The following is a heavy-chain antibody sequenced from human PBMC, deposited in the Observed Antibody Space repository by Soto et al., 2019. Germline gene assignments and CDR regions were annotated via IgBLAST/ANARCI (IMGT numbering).Heavy chain of an antibody. J-gene: IGHJ4*02. Sequence: QVHLQQWGAGLLKPSETLSLTCGVYGGSLRGSYWSWIRQPPGKALEWLGKVTHSGSTTFNPSLKSPASVSVDTSDNQFSLNLTSVTAADTAVYYCARGHIPVYGPVPDYFDSWGQGTLVTVSS. CDR3: ARGHIPVYGPVPDYFDS. CDR2: VTHSGST. D-gene: IGHD2-21*01. V-gene: IGHV4-34*02. CDR1: GGSLRGSY.